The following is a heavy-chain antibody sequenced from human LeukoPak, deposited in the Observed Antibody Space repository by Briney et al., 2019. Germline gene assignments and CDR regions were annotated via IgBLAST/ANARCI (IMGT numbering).Heavy chain of an antibody. D-gene: IGHD3-22*01. V-gene: IGHV4-30-4*01. Sequence: SKTLSLTCTVSGGSISSGDYYWSWIRQPPGKGLEWIGYIYYSGSTYYNPSLKSRVTISVDTSKNQFSLKLSSVTAADTAVYYCARVGYYYDSSGFVDYWGQGTLVTVSS. CDR3: ARVGYYYDSSGFVDY. CDR2: IYYSGST. J-gene: IGHJ4*02. CDR1: GGSISSGDYY.